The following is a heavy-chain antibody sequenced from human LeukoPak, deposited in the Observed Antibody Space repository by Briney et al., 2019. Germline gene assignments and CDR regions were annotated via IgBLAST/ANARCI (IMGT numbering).Heavy chain of an antibody. CDR2: TSGGGGAA. CDR1: GFTFSSYV. CDR3: AKSRARSEGSSGSIDY. V-gene: IGHV3-23*01. D-gene: IGHD3-22*01. Sequence: GESLSLSCVASGFTFSSYVMSWVRQAPGQGLEWVSSTSGGGGAAYYADPTRGGFTVFRNNTKNTMHMQMNSLRAEDTAIYYCAKSRARSEGSSGSIDYWGQGTLVTVSS. J-gene: IGHJ4*02.